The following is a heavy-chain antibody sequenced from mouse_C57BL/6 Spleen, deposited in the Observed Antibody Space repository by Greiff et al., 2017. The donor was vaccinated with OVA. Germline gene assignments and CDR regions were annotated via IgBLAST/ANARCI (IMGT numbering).Heavy chain of an antibody. CDR3: ARKITTVVAHLYYAMDY. Sequence: QVQLQQPGAELVKPGASVKLSCKASGYTFTSYWMHWVKQRPGRGLEWIGRIDPNSGGTKYNEKFKSKATLTVDKPSSTAYMQLSSLTSEDSAVYYCARKITTVVAHLYYAMDYWGQGTSVTVSS. J-gene: IGHJ4*01. CDR2: IDPNSGGT. CDR1: GYTFTSYW. D-gene: IGHD1-1*01. V-gene: IGHV1-72*01.